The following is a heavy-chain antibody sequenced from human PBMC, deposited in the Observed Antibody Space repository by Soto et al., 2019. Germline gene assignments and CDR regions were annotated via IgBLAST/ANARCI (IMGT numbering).Heavy chain of an antibody. CDR3: ARGRTWGARDFDY. D-gene: IGHD3-16*01. CDR1: GYTFNTYG. J-gene: IGHJ4*02. Sequence: QVQLVQSGGEVKRPGASVTVSCKASGYTFNTYGITWVRQAPGQALEWMGWISAYDGHTDYAQKFQGRVTMTADTSTNTISLDLRGLRSDDTAVYYCARGRTWGARDFDYWGLGTLVTVSS. CDR2: ISAYDGHT. V-gene: IGHV1-18*01.